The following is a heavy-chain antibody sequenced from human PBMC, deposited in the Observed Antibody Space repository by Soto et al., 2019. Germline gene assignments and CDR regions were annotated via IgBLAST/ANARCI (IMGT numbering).Heavy chain of an antibody. Sequence: QVQLQESGPGLVKPSETLSLTCTVSGASISPYYWTWIRQPPGKELEWIGYVYYTGSTNYSPSLDSRGTMSLDTSKSQFSLMLTSVTAADTAVYYCARHHEYCSGGTCYVVDYWGPGTLVTVSS. CDR3: ARHHEYCSGGTCYVVDY. J-gene: IGHJ4*02. CDR2: VYYTGST. V-gene: IGHV4-59*08. CDR1: GASISPYY. D-gene: IGHD2-15*01.